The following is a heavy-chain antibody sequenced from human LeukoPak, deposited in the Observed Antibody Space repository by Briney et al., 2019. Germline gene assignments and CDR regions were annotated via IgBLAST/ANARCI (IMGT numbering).Heavy chain of an antibody. D-gene: IGHD2-8*02. V-gene: IGHV3-23*01. CDR1: GFTYSNYA. Sequence: GGSLRLSCAASGFTYSNYAMNWVRQAPGKRLEWVASITGTGGRGGIYYADSVKGRFTISRDKSKNTLYLQMSSLRAEDMAVYHWPKGDRGHCTGAKCYPFDYWGQGTVVTVSS. CDR3: PKGDRGHCTGAKCYPFDY. J-gene: IGHJ4*02. CDR2: ITGTGGRGGI.